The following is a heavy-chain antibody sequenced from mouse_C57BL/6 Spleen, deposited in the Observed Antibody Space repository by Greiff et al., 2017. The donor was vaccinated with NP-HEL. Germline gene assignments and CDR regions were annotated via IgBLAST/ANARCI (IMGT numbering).Heavy chain of an antibody. V-gene: IGHV1-82*01. CDR2: IYPGDGDT. CDR1: GYAFSSSW. J-gene: IGHJ4*01. CDR3: AGVTTLYYYAMDY. Sequence: LVESGPELVKPGASVKISCKASGYAFSSSWMNWVKQRPGKGLEWIGRIYPGDGDTNYNGKFKGKATLTADKSSSTAYMQLSSLTSEDSAVYFCAGVTTLYYYAMDYWGQGTSVTVSS. D-gene: IGHD2-1*01.